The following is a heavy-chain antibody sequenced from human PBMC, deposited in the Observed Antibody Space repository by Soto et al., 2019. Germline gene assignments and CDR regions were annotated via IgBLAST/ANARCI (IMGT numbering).Heavy chain of an antibody. Sequence: GGSLRLSCAASGFTFDDYAMHWVRQAPGKGLEWVSGISWNSGSIGYADSVKGRFTISRDNAKNSLYLQMNSLRSEDTALYYCAKDMGYDLSPLGYFDYWGQGTLVTVS. CDR2: ISWNSGSI. CDR1: GFTFDDYA. CDR3: AKDMGYDLSPLGYFDY. V-gene: IGHV3-9*01. J-gene: IGHJ4*02. D-gene: IGHD5-12*01.